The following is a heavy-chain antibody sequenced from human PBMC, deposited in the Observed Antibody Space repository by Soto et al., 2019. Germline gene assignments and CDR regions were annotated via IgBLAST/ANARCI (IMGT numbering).Heavy chain of an antibody. Sequence: EVQLVESGGGLVQPGRSLRLSCAASGFTFDDYAMHWVRQAPGKGLEWVSGISWNSGSIGYADSVKGRFTISRDNAKNSLYLQMNSLRAEDTALYYCAKDIKGSSWGGGYFDYWGQGTLVTVSS. CDR2: ISWNSGSI. CDR3: AKDIKGSSWGGGYFDY. J-gene: IGHJ4*02. CDR1: GFTFDDYA. V-gene: IGHV3-9*01. D-gene: IGHD6-13*01.